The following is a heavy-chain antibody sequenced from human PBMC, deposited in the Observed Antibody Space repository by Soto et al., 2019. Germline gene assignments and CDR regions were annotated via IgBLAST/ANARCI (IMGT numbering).Heavy chain of an antibody. Sequence: ASVKVSCKASGGTFSSYAISWVRQAPGQGLEWMGGILPIFGTANYAQKFQGRVTITADESTSTAYMELSSLRSEDTAVYYCARSEYYYDSSDFETHFDYWGQGTLVTVPQ. CDR2: ILPIFGTA. J-gene: IGHJ4*02. D-gene: IGHD3-22*01. CDR3: ARSEYYYDSSDFETHFDY. V-gene: IGHV1-69*13. CDR1: GGTFSSYA.